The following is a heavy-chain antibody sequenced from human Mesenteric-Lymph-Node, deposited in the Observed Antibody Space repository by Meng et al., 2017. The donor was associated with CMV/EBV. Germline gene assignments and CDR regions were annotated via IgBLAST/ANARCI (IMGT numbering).Heavy chain of an antibody. V-gene: IGHV3-30*02. Sequence: GGSLRLSCAASGFTFSSYGMHWVRQAPGKGLEWVAFIRYDGSNKYYADSVKGRFTISRDNAKNSLYLQMNSLRAEDTAVYYCARKENDFWSGYYGMESYWGQGTLVTVSS. CDR1: GFTFSSYG. J-gene: IGHJ4*02. CDR2: IRYDGSNK. D-gene: IGHD3-3*01. CDR3: ARKENDFWSGYYGMESY.